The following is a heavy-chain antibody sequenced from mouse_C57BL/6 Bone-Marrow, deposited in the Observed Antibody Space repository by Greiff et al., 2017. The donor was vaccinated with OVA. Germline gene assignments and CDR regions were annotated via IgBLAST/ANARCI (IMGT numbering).Heavy chain of an antibody. V-gene: IGHV1-81*01. CDR2: IYPRSGNT. CDR3: ARKNNYYGSSCYFDY. J-gene: IGHJ2*01. D-gene: IGHD1-1*01. CDR1: GYTFTSYG. Sequence: VQLQQSGAELARPGASVKLSCKASGYTFTSYGISWVKQRTGQGLEWIGEIYPRSGNTYYNEKFKGKATLTADKSSSTAYMQLSSLTSEDSAVYYCARKNNYYGSSCYFDYWGQGTTLTVSS.